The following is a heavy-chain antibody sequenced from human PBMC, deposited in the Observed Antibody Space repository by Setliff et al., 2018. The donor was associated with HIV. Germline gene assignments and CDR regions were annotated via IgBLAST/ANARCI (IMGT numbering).Heavy chain of an antibody. CDR1: GDSINSGDFY. D-gene: IGHD2-21*02. CDR3: ARRPRVTARTIDS. V-gene: IGHV4-31*03. CDR2: IFYSGNT. Sequence: SETLSLTCTVSGDSINSGDFYWHWIRQQPGKGPQWIGYIFYSGNTSYTPSLKSRITISIDTSKNQFSLSLSSVTAADTAVYLCARRPRVTARTIDSWGQGTLVTVSS. J-gene: IGHJ4*02.